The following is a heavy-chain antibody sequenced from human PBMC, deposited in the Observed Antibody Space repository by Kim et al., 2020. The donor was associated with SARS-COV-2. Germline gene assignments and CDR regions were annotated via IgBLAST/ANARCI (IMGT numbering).Heavy chain of an antibody. D-gene: IGHD4-17*01. Sequence: YAQTLHGRVTLTTDTSTSTAFLELRSLRSDDTAVYFCARDRGYGDDTFDYWGQGTLVTVSS. V-gene: IGHV1-18*01. J-gene: IGHJ4*02. CDR3: ARDRGYGDDTFDY.